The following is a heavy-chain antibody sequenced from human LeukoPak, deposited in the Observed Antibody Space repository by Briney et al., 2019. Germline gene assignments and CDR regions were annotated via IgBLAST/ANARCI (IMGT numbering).Heavy chain of an antibody. J-gene: IGHJ4*02. Sequence: ASVKVSCKASGYTFTGYYIHWVRQAPGQGLEWMGWINPNSGGTNYAQKLQGRVTMTTDTSTSTAYMELRSLRSDDTAVYYCARDRGTEYSSPSTFDYWGQGTLVTVSS. D-gene: IGHD6-6*01. CDR3: ARDRGTEYSSPSTFDY. CDR1: GYTFTGYY. CDR2: INPNSGGT. V-gene: IGHV1-2*02.